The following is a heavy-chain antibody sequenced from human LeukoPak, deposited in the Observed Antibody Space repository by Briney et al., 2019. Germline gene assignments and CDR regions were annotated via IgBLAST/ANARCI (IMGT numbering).Heavy chain of an antibody. CDR3: ARVRSPSQDPNYYVPLPLRY. D-gene: IGHD3-10*02. CDR2: IWYDGSNK. V-gene: IGHV3-33*08. J-gene: IGHJ4*02. Sequence: QPGRSLRLSCAASGFTFSSYGMHWVRQAPGKGLEWVAVIWYDGSNKYYADSVKGRFTISRDNSKNTLYLQMNSLRAEDTAVYYCARVRSPSQDPNYYVPLPLRYWGQGTLVTVSS. CDR1: GFTFSSYG.